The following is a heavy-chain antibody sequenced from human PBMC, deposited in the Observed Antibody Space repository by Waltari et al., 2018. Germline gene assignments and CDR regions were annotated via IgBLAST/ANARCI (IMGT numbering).Heavy chain of an antibody. CDR2: IYPGDSDP. CDR3: ARIYDSSGYYLDY. J-gene: IGHJ4*02. Sequence: EVQLVQSGAEVKKPGESLKISCKGSGYSFTSYWIGWVRQMPGKGLEWMGIIYPGDSDPRYSPSVQGQVTISADKSLSTAYLQWSSLKASDTAMYYCARIYDSSGYYLDYWGQGTLVTVSS. D-gene: IGHD3-22*01. V-gene: IGHV5-51*01. CDR1: GYSFTSYW.